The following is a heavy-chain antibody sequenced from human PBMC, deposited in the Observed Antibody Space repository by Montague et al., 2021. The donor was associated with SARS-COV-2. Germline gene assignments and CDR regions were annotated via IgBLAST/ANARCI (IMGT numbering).Heavy chain of an antibody. V-gene: IGHV3-21*01. Sequence: SLRLSCAASGFTFSSYSMNWVRQAPGKGLEWVSSISSSSSYIYYADSVKGRFTISRDNAKNSLYLQMNSLRAEDTAVYYCARDSALLWFGELLPPGYYYGMDVWGQGTTVTVSS. J-gene: IGHJ6*02. CDR1: GFTFSSYS. D-gene: IGHD3-10*01. CDR2: ISSSSSYI. CDR3: ARDSALLWFGELLPPGYYYGMDV.